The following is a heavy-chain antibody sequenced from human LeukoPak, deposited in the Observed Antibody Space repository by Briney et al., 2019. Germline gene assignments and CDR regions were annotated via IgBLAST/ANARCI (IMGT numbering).Heavy chain of an antibody. CDR2: IYFSGST. Sequence: SETLSLTCTVSGGSISSYFWSWIRQPPGKGLEWIGYIYFSGSTNYNPSLKSRVTISVDTSKNQFSLKLSSVTAADTAVYYCARGALSGSYGYCGQGTLVTVSS. CDR3: ARGALSGSYGY. D-gene: IGHD1-26*01. J-gene: IGHJ4*02. V-gene: IGHV4-59*08. CDR1: GGSISSYF.